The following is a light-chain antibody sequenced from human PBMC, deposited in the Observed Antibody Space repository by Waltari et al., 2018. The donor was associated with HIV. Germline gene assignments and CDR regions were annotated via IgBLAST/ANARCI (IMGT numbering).Light chain of an antibody. Sequence: QSALTQPASVSGSPGQSITISCTGTRGDVGGYNYVPWYQQYPGKAPKLIIYEVNNRPSGVSDRFSGSKSGNTASLTISGLQAEDEADYYCSSYTSSSTLDVFGTGTEVTVL. CDR1: RGDVGGYNY. J-gene: IGLJ1*01. CDR3: SSYTSSSTLDV. V-gene: IGLV2-14*01. CDR2: EVN.